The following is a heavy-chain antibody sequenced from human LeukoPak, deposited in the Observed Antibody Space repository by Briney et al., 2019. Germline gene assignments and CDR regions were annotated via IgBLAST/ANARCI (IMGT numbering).Heavy chain of an antibody. D-gene: IGHD2-2*03. J-gene: IGHJ5*02. Sequence: PSETLSLTCTVSGDSISGNYWNWIRQPAGKGLAWIGRIHSSGTTNYNPSLKSRITMSIEKSQNQFSLKLSSVTAADTAVYYCARDYTGYNWFDPWGQGNLVTVSS. CDR1: GDSISGNY. V-gene: IGHV4-4*07. CDR3: ARDYTGYNWFDP. CDR2: IHSSGTT.